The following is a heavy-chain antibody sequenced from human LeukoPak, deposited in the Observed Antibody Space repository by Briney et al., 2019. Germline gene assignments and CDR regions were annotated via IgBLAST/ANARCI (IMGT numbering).Heavy chain of an antibody. D-gene: IGHD3-10*01. CDR3: ARDLGITMVRGVPDY. Sequence: GGSLRLSCAASGFTFSSYAMSWVRQAPGKGLEWVSAISGSGGSTYYADSVKGRFTISRDNAKNSLYLQMNSLRAEDTAVYYCARDLGITMVRGVPDYWGQGTLVTVSS. CDR2: ISGSGGST. V-gene: IGHV3-23*01. CDR1: GFTFSSYA. J-gene: IGHJ4*02.